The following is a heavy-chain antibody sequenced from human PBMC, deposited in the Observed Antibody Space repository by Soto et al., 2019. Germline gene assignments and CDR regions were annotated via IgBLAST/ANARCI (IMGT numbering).Heavy chain of an antibody. V-gene: IGHV4-34*01. CDR3: ARGRAGYSDY. J-gene: IGHJ4*02. CDR2: INHSGST. CDR1: GGSFSGYY. D-gene: IGHD2-15*01. Sequence: PSETLSLTCAVYGGSFSGYYWSWIRQPPGKGLEWIGEINHSGSTNYNPSLKSRVTISVDTSKNQFSLKLSSMTAADTAVYYCARGRAGYSDYWGQGTLVTVS.